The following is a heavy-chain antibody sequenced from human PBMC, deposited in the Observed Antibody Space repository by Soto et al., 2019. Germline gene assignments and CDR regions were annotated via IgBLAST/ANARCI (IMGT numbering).Heavy chain of an antibody. D-gene: IGHD3-10*01. CDR1: GYTFTSYY. V-gene: IGHV1-46*01. Sequence: ASVKVSCKASGYTFTSYYMHWVRQAPGQGLEWMGIINPSGGSTSYAQKFRGRVTMTRDTSTSTVYMELSSLRSEDTAVYYCARDYNPGSVSYYYYGMDVWGQGTTVTVSS. CDR2: INPSGGST. J-gene: IGHJ6*02. CDR3: ARDYNPGSVSYYYYGMDV.